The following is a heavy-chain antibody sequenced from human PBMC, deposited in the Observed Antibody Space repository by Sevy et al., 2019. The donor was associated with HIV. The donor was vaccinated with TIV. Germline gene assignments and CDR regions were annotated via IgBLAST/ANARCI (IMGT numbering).Heavy chain of an antibody. CDR2: IGGSGGSGDKT. V-gene: IGHV3-23*01. CDR3: ARKYDSSGYFDY. CDR1: GFTFSSYA. J-gene: IGHJ4*02. D-gene: IGHD3-22*01. Sequence: GGSLRLSCAASGFTFSSYAMNWVRQAPGKGLEWVSGIGGSGGSGDKTNYADSVKGRFTISRDDSKNSRYLQLNSLRAEDTAIYYCARKYDSSGYFDYWGQGTLVTVSS.